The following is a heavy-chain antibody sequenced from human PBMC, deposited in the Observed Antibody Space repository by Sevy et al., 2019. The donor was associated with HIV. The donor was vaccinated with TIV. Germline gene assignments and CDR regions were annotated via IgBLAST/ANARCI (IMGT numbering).Heavy chain of an antibody. CDR3: ARDAGYSTVWYPGY. CDR2: ISFDGSDK. D-gene: IGHD6-19*01. CDR1: GFSFSTHA. J-gene: IGHJ4*02. V-gene: IGHV3-30*03. Sequence: GGSLRLSCAASGFSFSTHAMHWVRQAPGKGLDWVAVISFDGSDKYYTDSVKGRFTISGDDSKNTLLLQVSSLTAEDTAVYYGARDAGYSTVWYPGYWGQGTLVTVSS.